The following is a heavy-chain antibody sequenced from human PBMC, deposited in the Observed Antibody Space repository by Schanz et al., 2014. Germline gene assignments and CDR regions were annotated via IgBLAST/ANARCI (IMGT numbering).Heavy chain of an antibody. D-gene: IGHD6-13*01. J-gene: IGHJ4*02. Sequence: QVQLVQSGAEVKKPGSSVKVSCKASGGTFSSSTLTWVRQAPGQGLEWMGRIIPSGGSTSYAQKFQGRVTMTRDTSTSTVYMELSSLRSEDTAVYYCARDGEAAAGCDYWGQGTLVTVSS. CDR2: IIPSGGST. CDR1: GGTFSSST. CDR3: ARDGEAAAGCDY. V-gene: IGHV1-69*08.